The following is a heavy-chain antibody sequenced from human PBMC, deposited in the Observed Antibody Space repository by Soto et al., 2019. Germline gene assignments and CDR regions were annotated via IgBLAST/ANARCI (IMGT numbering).Heavy chain of an antibody. CDR1: DGSISPNY. CDR2: IYYAGTT. J-gene: IGHJ4*02. V-gene: IGHV4-59*08. D-gene: IGHD3-22*01. Sequence: QVQLQESGPGLVKPSETLSLRCTVSDGSISPNYWTWIRQPPGKGLEWIGYIYYAGTTTYNPSLKSRVSLSVDTSKTEVSLKLTSVTAADTAVYYCASLGAYYQALDSWGQGTLVTVSS. CDR3: ASLGAYYQALDS.